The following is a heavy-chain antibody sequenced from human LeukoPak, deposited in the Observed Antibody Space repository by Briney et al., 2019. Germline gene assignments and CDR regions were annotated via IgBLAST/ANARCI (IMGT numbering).Heavy chain of an antibody. J-gene: IGHJ2*01. CDR2: INHSGST. D-gene: IGHD6-25*01. Sequence: SETLSLTCAVYGGSFSGYFWSWIRQPPGKGLEWIGDINHSGSTNCNPSLKSRVTISVDTSKNQSSLKLTSVTAADTAVYYCARGRQRLRWYFDPWGRGTLVTVSS. CDR1: GGSFSGYF. V-gene: IGHV4-34*01. CDR3: ARGRQRLRWYFDP.